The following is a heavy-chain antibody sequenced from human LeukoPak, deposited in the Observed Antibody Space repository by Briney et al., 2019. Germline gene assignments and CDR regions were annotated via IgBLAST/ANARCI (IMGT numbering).Heavy chain of an antibody. CDR2: IIPTFGIA. D-gene: IGHD3-10*01. Sequence: GASVKVSCKASGGTFSSYAISWVRQAPGQGLEWMGRIIPTFGIANYAQKFQGRVTITADKSTSTAYMELSSLRSEDTAVYYCARDLSGPADVGPFDYWGQGTLVTVSS. CDR1: GGTFSSYA. J-gene: IGHJ4*02. CDR3: ARDLSGPADVGPFDY. V-gene: IGHV1-69*04.